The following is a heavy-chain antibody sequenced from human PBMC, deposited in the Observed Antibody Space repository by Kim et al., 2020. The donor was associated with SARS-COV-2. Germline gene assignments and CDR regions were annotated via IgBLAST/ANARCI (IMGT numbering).Heavy chain of an antibody. Sequence: YADSVKGRFPISRDNSKNTLYLQMNSLRAEDTAVYYCARETPAPKYYFDYWGQGTLVTVSS. J-gene: IGHJ4*02. D-gene: IGHD2-15*01. CDR3: ARETPAPKYYFDY. V-gene: IGHV3-30*01.